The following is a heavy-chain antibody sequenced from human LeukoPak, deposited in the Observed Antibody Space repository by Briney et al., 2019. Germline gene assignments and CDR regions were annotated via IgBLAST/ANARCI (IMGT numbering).Heavy chain of an antibody. CDR1: GFTFSSYA. CDR3: AEDRIIIAARPDY. J-gene: IGHJ4*02. D-gene: IGHD6-6*01. Sequence: PGGSLRLSCAASGFTFSSYAMSWVRHDPGGGLECVSAISGSGGSTYYADSVKGRFTISRDNSKNTLYLQMNSLRAEDTAVYYCAEDRIIIAARPDYWGQGTLVTVSS. CDR2: ISGSGGST. V-gene: IGHV3-23*01.